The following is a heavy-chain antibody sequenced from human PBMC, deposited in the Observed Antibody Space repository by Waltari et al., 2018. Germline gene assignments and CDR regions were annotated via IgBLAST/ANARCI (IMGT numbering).Heavy chain of an antibody. CDR3: ARDLSTVTTYAFDI. J-gene: IGHJ3*02. CDR2: INPKSGGT. CDR1: GYTFTGYF. D-gene: IGHD4-17*01. V-gene: IGHV1-2*04. Sequence: QVQLVQSGAEVKKPGASVKVSCKASGYTFTGYFMHWVRQAPGQGLEWMGWINPKSGGTNYAQKFQGWVTMTRDTSISTAYMEMRRLRSDATAVYYCARDLSTVTTYAFDIWGQGTMVTVSS.